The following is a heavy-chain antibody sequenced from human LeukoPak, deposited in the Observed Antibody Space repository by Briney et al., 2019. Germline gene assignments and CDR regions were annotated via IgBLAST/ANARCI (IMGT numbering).Heavy chain of an antibody. CDR1: DFSFITYA. CDR2: ISGGGDAA. Sequence: GGSLRLSCAASDFSFITYAMSWVRQASGKGLEWVSTISGGGDAAYYADSVKGRFTISRDNSKNTLYLQMNSLRAEDTAVYYCAKEDYYDSSGYYYGAFDIWGQGTMVTVSS. D-gene: IGHD3-22*01. V-gene: IGHV3-23*01. CDR3: AKEDYYDSSGYYYGAFDI. J-gene: IGHJ3*02.